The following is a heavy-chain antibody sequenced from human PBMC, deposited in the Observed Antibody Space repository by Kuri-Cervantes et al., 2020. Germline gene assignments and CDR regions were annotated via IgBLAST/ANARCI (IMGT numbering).Heavy chain of an antibody. CDR1: GFTFSSYS. CDR2: ISSSSSYI. J-gene: IGHJ4*02. V-gene: IGHV3-21*01. Sequence: GESLKISCAASGFTFSSYSMNWVRQAPGKGLEWVSSISSSSSYIYYADSVKGRFTISRDNAKNSLYLQMNSLRAEDTAVYYCAREIRGGYSYNYIDYWGQGTLVTVSS. CDR3: AREIRGGYSYNYIDY. D-gene: IGHD5-18*01.